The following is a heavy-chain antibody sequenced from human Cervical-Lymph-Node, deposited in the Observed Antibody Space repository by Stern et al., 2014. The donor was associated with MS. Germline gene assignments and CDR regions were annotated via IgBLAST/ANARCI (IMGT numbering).Heavy chain of an antibody. Sequence: EVQLEESGGGVVKPGGSLRLSCAASGFTFSSYSMNWVRQAPGKGLEWVASISSGGSYIYYADSLKGRFTISRDNAKNSLYLQMNSLRTEDTAVYYCASGRGGNYRYSFDYWGQGTLVTVSS. CDR3: ASGRGGNYRYSFDY. CDR2: ISSGGSYI. CDR1: GFTFSSYS. J-gene: IGHJ4*02. D-gene: IGHD4-23*01. V-gene: IGHV3-21*01.